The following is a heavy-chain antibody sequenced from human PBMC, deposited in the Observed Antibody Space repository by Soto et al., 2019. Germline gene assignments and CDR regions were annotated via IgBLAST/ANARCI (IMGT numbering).Heavy chain of an antibody. CDR3: AKDRESSGGYVGANWFDP. Sequence: GVSLRLSCAPSGFTFSSYAMSWVRQAQGKGLEWVSAISGSGGSTYYADSVKGRFTISRDNSKNTLYLQMNSLRAEDTAVYNWAKDRESSGGYVGANWFDPWGQ. V-gene: IGHV3-23*01. D-gene: IGHD6-19*01. CDR1: GFTFSSYA. CDR2: ISGSGGST. J-gene: IGHJ5*02.